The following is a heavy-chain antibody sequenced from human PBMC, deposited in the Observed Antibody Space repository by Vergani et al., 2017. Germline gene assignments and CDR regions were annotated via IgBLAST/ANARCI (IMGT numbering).Heavy chain of an antibody. CDR1: GYTFTGYY. CDR3: AREGTYYDILTGYPEPNWFHP. V-gene: IGHV1-2*02. D-gene: IGHD3-9*01. J-gene: IGHJ5*02. Sequence: QVQLVQSGAEVKKPGASVKVSCKASGYTFTGYYMHWVRQAPGQGLEWMGWINPNSGGTNYAQKLQGRVTMTRDTSISTAYMELSRLRSDDTAVYYCAREGTYYDILTGYPEPNWFHPWGQGTLVTVSS. CDR2: INPNSGGT.